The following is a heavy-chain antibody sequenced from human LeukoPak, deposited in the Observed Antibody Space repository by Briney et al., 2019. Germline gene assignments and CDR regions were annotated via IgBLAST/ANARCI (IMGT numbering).Heavy chain of an antibody. CDR2: INPNSGGT. V-gene: IGHV1-2*02. CDR3: ARERKRPYYMDV. D-gene: IGHD5-24*01. Sequence: ASVKVSCKASGYTFTGYYMHWVRQAPGQGLEWMGWINPNSGGTNYAQKFQGRVTMTRDTSISTAYMERSRLRSDDTAVYYCARERKRPYYMDVWGKGTTVTVSS. J-gene: IGHJ6*03. CDR1: GYTFTGYY.